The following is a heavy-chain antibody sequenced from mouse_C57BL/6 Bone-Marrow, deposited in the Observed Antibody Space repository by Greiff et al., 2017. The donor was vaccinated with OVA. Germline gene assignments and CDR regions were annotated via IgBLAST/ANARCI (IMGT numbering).Heavy chain of an antibody. V-gene: IGHV5-9*01. Sequence: EVKLMESGGGLVKPGGSLKLSCAASGFTFSSYTMSWVRQTPEKRLEWVATISGGGGNTYYPDNVKGRFTISRDNAKNTLYLQMSSLRSEDTALYYCARIVGSPYFDYWGQGTTLTVSS. CDR3: ARIVGSPYFDY. J-gene: IGHJ2*01. D-gene: IGHD1-1*01. CDR1: GFTFSSYT. CDR2: ISGGGGNT.